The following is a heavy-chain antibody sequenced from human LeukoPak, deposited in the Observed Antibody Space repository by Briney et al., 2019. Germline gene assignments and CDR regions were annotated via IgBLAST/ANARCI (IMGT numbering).Heavy chain of an antibody. V-gene: IGHV1-18*01. CDR1: GYTFTSYG. J-gene: IGHJ4*02. CDR2: ISAYNGNT. D-gene: IGHD6-19*01. Sequence: ASVKVSCKASGYTFTSYGISWVRQAPGQGLEWMGWISAYNGNTNYAQKFQGRVTITRNTSISTAYMELSSLRSEDTAVYYCARGHPRAVARTDFDYWGQGTLVTVSS. CDR3: ARGHPRAVARTDFDY.